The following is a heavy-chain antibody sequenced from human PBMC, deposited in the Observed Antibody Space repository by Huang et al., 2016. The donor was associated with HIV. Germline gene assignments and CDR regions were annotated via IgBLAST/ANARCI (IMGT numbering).Heavy chain of an antibody. CDR2: IRSKSYGGGG. Sequence: EVKMVESGGGSVEPGRSLTLSCKGLGLRFGDVAINGFRQSPGKGPEWVCLIRSKSYGGGGICAPSFKDRFTIRRDDSKSLVFLQMEALTTDDTAIYYCAPSGDDYFYYYMDVWGQGTTVIVSS. CDR3: APSGDDYFYYYMDV. V-gene: IGHV3-49*03. CDR1: GLRFGDVA. J-gene: IGHJ6*03. D-gene: IGHD2-21*02.